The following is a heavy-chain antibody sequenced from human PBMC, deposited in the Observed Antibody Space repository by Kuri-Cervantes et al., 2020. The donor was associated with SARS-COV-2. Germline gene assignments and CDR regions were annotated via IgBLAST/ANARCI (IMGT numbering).Heavy chain of an antibody. Sequence: SLKISCAASGFSFAEYAMHWVRQAPGKGLEWVSGVSGNSGNKGYGDFVKGRFTISRDNAKNSLYLQMNSLRVEDTALYYCAKDIGGSSNGFDIWGQGTMVTVSS. D-gene: IGHD3-10*01. CDR1: GFSFAEYA. CDR2: VSGNSGNK. CDR3: AKDIGGSSNGFDI. V-gene: IGHV3-9*01. J-gene: IGHJ3*02.